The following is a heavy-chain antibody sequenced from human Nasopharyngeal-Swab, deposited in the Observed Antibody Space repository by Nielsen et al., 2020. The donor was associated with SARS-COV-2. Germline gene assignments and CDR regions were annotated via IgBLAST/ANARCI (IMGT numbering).Heavy chain of an antibody. CDR1: GFTFTTSG. D-gene: IGHD1-26*01. CDR2: IWHDGSKK. V-gene: IGHV3-33*01. CDR3: ARFRGTINSSDY. Sequence: GESLKISCSASGFTFTTSGMHWVRQAPGKGLEWLAMIWHDGSKKYYADSVEGRFTISRDNSNSTLYLQMHSLQPDDTAIYYCARFRGTINSSDYWGQGTLVIVSS. J-gene: IGHJ4*02.